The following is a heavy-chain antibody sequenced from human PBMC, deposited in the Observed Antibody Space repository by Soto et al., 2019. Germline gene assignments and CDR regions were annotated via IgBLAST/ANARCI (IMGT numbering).Heavy chain of an antibody. D-gene: IGHD6-19*01. Sequence: GGSLRLSCVASGFFLRDFGMHWVRQAPGKGLEWVSVIWYDGSNTYQGESVKGRFTMSRDISKNTLYLQMDSLRPEDTAVYYCAKAMAGKWPPFDYWGHGTLVTVSS. CDR2: IWYDGSNT. CDR3: AKAMAGKWPPFDY. J-gene: IGHJ4*01. V-gene: IGHV3-33*06. CDR1: GFFLRDFG.